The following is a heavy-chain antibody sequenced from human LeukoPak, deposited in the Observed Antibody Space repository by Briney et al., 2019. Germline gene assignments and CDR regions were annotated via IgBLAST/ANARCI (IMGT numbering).Heavy chain of an antibody. Sequence: PSETLSLTCTVSGGSISSYYWSWIRQPPGKGLEWIGYIYYSGSTNYNPSLKSRVTISVDTSKNQFSLKLSSVTAADTAVYYCARVARYFDPSVFDYWGQGPLVTVSS. D-gene: IGHD3-9*01. CDR3: ARVARYFDPSVFDY. V-gene: IGHV4-59*13. J-gene: IGHJ4*02. CDR1: GGSISSYY. CDR2: IYYSGST.